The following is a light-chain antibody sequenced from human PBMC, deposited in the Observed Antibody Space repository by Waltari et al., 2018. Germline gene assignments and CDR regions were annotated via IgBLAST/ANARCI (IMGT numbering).Light chain of an antibody. Sequence: QSALTQPASVSGSPGQSITISCTGTSSDVGGSNYVSLYQQHPGKAPNLMIYEVSNRPSGVSNRFSGSKSGNTASLTISGLQAEDEADYYCSSYTSSSTYVFGTGTKVTVL. CDR3: SSYTSSSTYV. J-gene: IGLJ1*01. CDR1: SSDVGGSNY. CDR2: EVS. V-gene: IGLV2-14*01.